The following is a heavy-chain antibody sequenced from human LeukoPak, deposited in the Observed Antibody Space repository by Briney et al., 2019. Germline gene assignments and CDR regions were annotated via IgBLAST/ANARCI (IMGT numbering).Heavy chain of an antibody. J-gene: IGHJ4*02. Sequence: SQTLSLTCVISGDSVSSNSAAAWNWIRQSPSRGLEWLGRTYYRSKWYNDYAVSVKSRITINPDTYKNQFSLQLNSVTPEDTAVYYCARLRSYFDYWGQGTLVTVSS. CDR2: TYYRSKWYN. V-gene: IGHV6-1*01. CDR3: ARLRSYFDY. CDR1: GDSVSSNSAAA.